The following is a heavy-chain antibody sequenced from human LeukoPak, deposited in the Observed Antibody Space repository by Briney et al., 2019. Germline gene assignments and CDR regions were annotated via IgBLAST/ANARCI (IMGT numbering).Heavy chain of an antibody. CDR2: MNPNSGNT. CDR3: ARFERTQRLNWFDP. Sequence: GASVKVSCKASGYTFTSYDINWVRQATGQGLEWMGWMNPNSGNTGYAQKFQGRVTITRNTSISTAYMELSSLRSEDTAVYYCARFERTQRLNWFDPWGQGTLVTVSS. CDR1: GYTFTSYD. D-gene: IGHD1-1*01. V-gene: IGHV1-8*03. J-gene: IGHJ5*02.